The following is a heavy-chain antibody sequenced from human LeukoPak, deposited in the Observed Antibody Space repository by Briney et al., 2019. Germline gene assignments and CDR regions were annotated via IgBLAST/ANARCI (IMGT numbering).Heavy chain of an antibody. D-gene: IGHD3-3*01. J-gene: IGHJ6*02. Sequence: SEALSLTCTVSGGSVTGGTYYWSWIRQPPGQGLEWIGYFYYSGSTNFNPSLKSRVTISVDTSKNQFSLKLSSVTAADTAVYYCARQDYDFWSGYSGYYYGMDVWGQGTTVTVSS. CDR2: FYYSGST. V-gene: IGHV4-61*01. CDR3: ARQDYDFWSGYSGYYYGMDV. CDR1: GGSVTGGTYY.